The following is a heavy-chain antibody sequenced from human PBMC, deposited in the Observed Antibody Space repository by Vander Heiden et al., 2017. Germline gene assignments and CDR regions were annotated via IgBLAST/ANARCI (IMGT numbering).Heavy chain of an antibody. J-gene: IGHJ3*02. V-gene: IGHV1-2*04. CDR1: GYTFTGYY. Sequence: QVQLVQSGAEVKKPGASVKVSCKASGYTFTGYYMHWVRQAPGQGLEWMGWINPNSGGTNYAQKFQGWVTMTRDTSISTAYMELSRLRSDDTAVYYCARELRVDSGSHDAFDIWGQGTMVTVSS. D-gene: IGHD1-26*01. CDR2: INPNSGGT. CDR3: ARELRVDSGSHDAFDI.